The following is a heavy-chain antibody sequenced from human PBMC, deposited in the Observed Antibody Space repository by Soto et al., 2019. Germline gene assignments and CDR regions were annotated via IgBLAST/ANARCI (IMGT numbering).Heavy chain of an antibody. Sequence: GGSLRLSCAAFGFTFSSYAMTWVRQAPGKGLEWVSTIVAGGGSTYYADSVKGRFTISRDNSKNTLYLQMNSLRAEDTAVYYCAKAGAYGSENNNLYFNAWGQGTLVSVTS. V-gene: IGHV3-23*01. CDR3: AKAGAYGSENNNLYFNA. J-gene: IGHJ5*02. CDR2: IVAGGGST. D-gene: IGHD3-10*01. CDR1: GFTFSSYA.